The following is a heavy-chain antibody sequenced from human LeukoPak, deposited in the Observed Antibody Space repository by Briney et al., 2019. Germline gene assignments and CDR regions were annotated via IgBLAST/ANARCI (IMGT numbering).Heavy chain of an antibody. Sequence: GGSLRLSCAASGFTFSSYAMGWVRQAPGKGLEWVSAISGSGGSTYYADSVKGRFTISRDNSKNTLHLQMNSLRAEDTAVYYCARVTGDYYYMDVWGKGTTVTVSS. V-gene: IGHV3-23*01. CDR1: GFTFSSYA. CDR2: ISGSGGST. D-gene: IGHD7-27*01. J-gene: IGHJ6*03. CDR3: ARVTGDYYYMDV.